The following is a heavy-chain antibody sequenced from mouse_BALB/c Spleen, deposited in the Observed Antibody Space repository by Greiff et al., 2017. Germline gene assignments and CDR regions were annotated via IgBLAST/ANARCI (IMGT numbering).Heavy chain of an antibody. CDR3: ASSAYSFAY. J-gene: IGHJ3*01. V-gene: IGHV14-1*02. D-gene: IGHD1-1*01. Sequence: EVQLVESGAELVRPGALVKLSCKASGFNIKDYYMHWVKQRPEQGLEWIGWIDPENGNTIYDPKFQGKASITADTSSNTAYLQLSSLTSEDTAVYYCASSAYSFAYWGQGTLVTVSA. CDR2: IDPENGNT. CDR1: GFNIKDYY.